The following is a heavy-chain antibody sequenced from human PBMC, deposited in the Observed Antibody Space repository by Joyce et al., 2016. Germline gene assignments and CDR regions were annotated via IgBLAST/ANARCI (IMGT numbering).Heavy chain of an antibody. CDR1: GFIFRSYS. J-gene: IGHJ4*02. CDR3: ARDVLTTVTKAYGY. V-gene: IGHV3-21*01. D-gene: IGHD4-11*01. Sequence: EVQLVESGGGLVKHGESLRLSCTASGFIFRSYSMNWVRQAPGKWLEWVSSISRDNTFIFHADSVKGRFTISRDNARNSLYLQMNSLRAEDTAVYYCARDVLTTVTKAYGYWGQGTLVAVSS. CDR2: ISRDNTFI.